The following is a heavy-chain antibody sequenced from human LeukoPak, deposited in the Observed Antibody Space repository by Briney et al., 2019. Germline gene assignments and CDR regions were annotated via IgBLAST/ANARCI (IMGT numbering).Heavy chain of an antibody. J-gene: IGHJ4*02. CDR2: IKEDGSEK. Sequence: GGSLRLSCAASGFTFSRYWMNWVRQAPGKGLEWVANIKEDGSEKNYVDSVKGRFTISRDNAKNPLYLQMNSLRAEDTAVYYCARGGSSWGDYWGQGTLVTVSS. CDR3: ARGGSSWGDY. V-gene: IGHV3-7*03. D-gene: IGHD6-13*01. CDR1: GFTFSRYW.